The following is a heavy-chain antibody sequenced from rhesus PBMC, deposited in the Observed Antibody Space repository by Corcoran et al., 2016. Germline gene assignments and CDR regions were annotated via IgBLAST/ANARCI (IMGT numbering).Heavy chain of an antibody. Sequence: QVQLQESGPGLVKPSETLSLTCAVSGYSISSGYHGCWLRQPPGKGLEYIGYISSSSGSTYYNPSLESRVTISKDTSKNQFSLKLSSVTAADTAVYYCARTPGNRFDVWGPGVLVTVSS. D-gene: IGHD2-39*01. CDR1: GYSISSGYH. CDR3: ARTPGNRFDV. J-gene: IGHJ5-1*01. V-gene: IGHV4-99*01. CDR2: ISSSSGST.